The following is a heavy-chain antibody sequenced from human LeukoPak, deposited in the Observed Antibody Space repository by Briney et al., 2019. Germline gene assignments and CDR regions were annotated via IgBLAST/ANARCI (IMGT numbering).Heavy chain of an antibody. CDR1: GFTFSSDS. CDR3: ARDLTSVPTR. J-gene: IGHJ4*02. CDR2: ISSSGNTK. Sequence: PGGSLRLSCAGSGFTFSSDSMNWVRQAPGKGLEWVSYISSSGNTKHYVDSVKGRFTISRDNAKNSVYPQMNSLRNEDTAVYYCARDLTSVPTRWGQGTLVTVSS. D-gene: IGHD4-17*01. V-gene: IGHV3-48*02.